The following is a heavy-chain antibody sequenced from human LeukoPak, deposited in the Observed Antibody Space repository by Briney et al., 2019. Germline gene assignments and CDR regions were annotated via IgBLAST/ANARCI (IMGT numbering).Heavy chain of an antibody. J-gene: IGHJ4*02. V-gene: IGHV4-39*07. CDR1: GGSISSSSYY. CDR2: IYHSGST. Sequence: SETLSLTCTVSGGSISSSSYYWGWIRQPPGKGLEWIGEIYHSGSTNYNPSLKSRVTISVDKSKNQISLKLSSVTAADTAVYYCARDVGIAAEDYWGQGTLVTVSS. CDR3: ARDVGIAAEDY. D-gene: IGHD6-25*01.